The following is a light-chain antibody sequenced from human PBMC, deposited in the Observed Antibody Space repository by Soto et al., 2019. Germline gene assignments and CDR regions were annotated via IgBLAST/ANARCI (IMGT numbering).Light chain of an antibody. J-gene: IGLJ1*01. CDR3: STYAGSSYV. V-gene: IGLV2-8*01. CDR2: EVS. CDR1: SSDVGGYNY. Sequence: QSALTQPPSASGSPGQSVTISCTGTSSDVGGYNYVSWYQQHPGKAPKLMIYEVSKRPSGVPDRFSGSKSGNTASLTVSGLQAEDEADYYCSTYAGSSYVSGTGTKLTVL.